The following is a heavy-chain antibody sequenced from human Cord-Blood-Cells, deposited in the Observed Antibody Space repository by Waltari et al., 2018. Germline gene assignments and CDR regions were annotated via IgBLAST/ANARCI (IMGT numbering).Heavy chain of an antibody. CDR2: ISGSGGST. CDR1: GFTFSSYA. V-gene: IGHV3-23*01. D-gene: IGHD5-18*01. Sequence: EVQLLESGGGLVQPGGSLRLSCAASGFTFSSYAMSWVRQAPGKGLEWVSGISGSGGSTYYADSVKGRFTISRDNSKNTLYLQMNSRRAEDTAVYYCAKGGRYSYGYNSYFDYWGQGTLVTVSS. CDR3: AKGGRYSYGYNSYFDY. J-gene: IGHJ4*02.